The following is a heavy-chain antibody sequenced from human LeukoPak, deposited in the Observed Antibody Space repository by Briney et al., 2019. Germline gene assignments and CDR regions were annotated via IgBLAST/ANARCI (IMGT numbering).Heavy chain of an antibody. CDR3: ARSGRGTYFYFDL. J-gene: IGHJ4*02. CDR2: ISGSTGNT. D-gene: IGHD1-26*01. V-gene: IGHV1-18*01. Sequence: ASVKVSCRASAYSFTRYGVSWVRQAPGQGLEWMGWISGSTGNTKYVEKFQGRLTVTADTSTGTAYLALTKLRIDDTAVYFCARSGRGTYFYFDLWGQGTLVTVSS. CDR1: AYSFTRYG.